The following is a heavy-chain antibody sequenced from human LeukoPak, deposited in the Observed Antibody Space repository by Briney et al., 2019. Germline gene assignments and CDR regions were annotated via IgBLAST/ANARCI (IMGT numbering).Heavy chain of an antibody. Sequence: GGSLRLSCAVSGFTFSSYAMHWVRQAPGKGLEWVAFIRFDGSHKYYADSVKGRFTISRDNSKNTLYLQMNSLRVEDTAVYYCAKITDGELRRFDYWGQGTRVTVSS. V-gene: IGHV3-30*02. D-gene: IGHD1-26*01. CDR3: AKITDGELRRFDY. CDR1: GFTFSSYA. J-gene: IGHJ4*02. CDR2: IRFDGSHK.